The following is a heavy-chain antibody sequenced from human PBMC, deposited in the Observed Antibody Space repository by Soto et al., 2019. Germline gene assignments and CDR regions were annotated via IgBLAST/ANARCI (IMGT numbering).Heavy chain of an antibody. Sequence: QVQLVQSGAEVKKSGSSVKVSCKASGGTFSSYAISWVRQAPGQGLEWMGGIIPIFGTANYAQKFQGRVTITADESTSTAFMELSSLRSEDTAVYYCARVKHCSSTSCQDDYYYYGMDVWGQGTTVTVSS. CDR1: GGTFSSYA. CDR2: IIPIFGTA. J-gene: IGHJ6*02. D-gene: IGHD2-2*01. V-gene: IGHV1-69*01. CDR3: ARVKHCSSTSCQDDYYYYGMDV.